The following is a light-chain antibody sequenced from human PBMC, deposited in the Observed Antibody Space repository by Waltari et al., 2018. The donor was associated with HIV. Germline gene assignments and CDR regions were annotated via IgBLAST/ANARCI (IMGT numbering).Light chain of an antibody. J-gene: IGLJ2*01. CDR3: QSYDSSLSDSVV. V-gene: IGLV1-40*01. CDR1: SSNIGAGYD. Sequence: QSVLTQPPSVSGAPGQRVTIPCTGSSSNIGAGYDVHWSQQLPGTAPKLLIYTNSNRPSGVPDRFSGSKSGTSASLAITGLQADDEAHYYCQSYDSSLSDSVVFGGGTTLTVL. CDR2: TNS.